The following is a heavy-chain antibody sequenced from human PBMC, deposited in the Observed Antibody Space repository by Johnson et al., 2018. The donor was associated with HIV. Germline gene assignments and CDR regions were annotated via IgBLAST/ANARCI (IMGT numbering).Heavy chain of an antibody. D-gene: IGHD6-19*01. V-gene: IGHV3-30-3*01. J-gene: IGHJ3*02. CDR2: ISYDGSNK. CDR1: GFTFSSYA. CDR3: ARDREYGLAWGWAFDI. Sequence: QVQLVESGGGVVQPGRSLRLSCAASGFTFSSYAMHWVRQAPGKGLEWVAVISYDGSNKYYADSVKGRFTISRDNSKNRLYLQTDSLRADDTAVYYCARDREYGLAWGWAFDIWGQGTMVTVSS.